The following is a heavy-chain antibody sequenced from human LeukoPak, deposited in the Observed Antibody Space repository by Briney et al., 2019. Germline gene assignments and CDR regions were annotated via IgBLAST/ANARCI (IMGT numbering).Heavy chain of an antibody. CDR1: GYSISSGYY. CDR3: ARDRHYYDSSGYYYELDY. D-gene: IGHD3-22*01. Sequence: SETLSLTCTVSGYSISSGYYWGWIRQPPGKGLEWIGSIYHSGSTYYNPSLKSRVTISVDTSKNQFSLKLSSVTAADTAVYYCARDRHYYDSSGYYYELDYWGQGTLVTVSS. V-gene: IGHV4-38-2*02. J-gene: IGHJ4*02. CDR2: IYHSGST.